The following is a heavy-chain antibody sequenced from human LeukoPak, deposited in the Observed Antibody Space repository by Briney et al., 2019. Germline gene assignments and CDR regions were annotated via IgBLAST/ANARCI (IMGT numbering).Heavy chain of an antibody. J-gene: IGHJ4*02. Sequence: GGSLRLSCAASGFXXSXXXXTXVXXXPGKGLEWVSTISASGGSTYYADSVKGRFTISRDNSKNTVYLQMSSLSGEDTAVYYCANVRSWGQGTHVIVSS. V-gene: IGHV3-23*01. D-gene: IGHD6-6*01. CDR3: ANVRS. CDR2: ISASGGST. CDR1: GFXXSXXX.